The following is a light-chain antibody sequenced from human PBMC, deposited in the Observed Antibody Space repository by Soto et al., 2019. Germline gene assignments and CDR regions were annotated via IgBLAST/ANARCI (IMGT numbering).Light chain of an antibody. CDR3: QQYNHRPS. CDR2: DAS. J-gene: IGKJ1*01. V-gene: IGKV3D-15*01. Sequence: EIAITQSPATLSVSPGERATFSCRASQSVSSNLAWYQQKPGQAPRLLIYDASNRDTGIPVRFSGSGSGTEFTLTISRLQSEDFADYYCQQYNHRPSFGQGTKVDIK. CDR1: QSVSSN.